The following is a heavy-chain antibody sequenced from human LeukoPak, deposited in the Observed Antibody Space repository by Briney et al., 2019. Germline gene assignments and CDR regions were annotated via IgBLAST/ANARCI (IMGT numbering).Heavy chain of an antibody. CDR1: GFTFDGYG. CDR3: ARAVWSNLGTPCYFDY. V-gene: IGHV3-20*04. Sequence: GGSLRLSCAASGFTFDGYGMSWVRQAPGKGLEWVSGINWNGGSTGYADSVKGRFTISRDNAKNSLYLQMNSLRAEDTALYYCARAVWSNLGTPCYFDYWGQGTLVTVSS. J-gene: IGHJ4*02. D-gene: IGHD3-16*01. CDR2: INWNGGST.